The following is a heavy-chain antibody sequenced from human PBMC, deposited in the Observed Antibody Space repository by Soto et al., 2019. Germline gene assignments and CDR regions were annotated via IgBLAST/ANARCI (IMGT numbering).Heavy chain of an antibody. Sequence: GESLKISCKGSEYTFPNQWIGWVRQMPGKGLEWMGIIYPADSETRYSPSFQGQVTISADKSTNTAYLQWISLKASDTAKHYCARRDSSGCFDAFDIWGKGTMVTVSS. D-gene: IGHD6-19*01. CDR2: IYPADSET. CDR1: EYTFPNQW. J-gene: IGHJ3*02. V-gene: IGHV5-51*01. CDR3: ARRDSSGCFDAFDI.